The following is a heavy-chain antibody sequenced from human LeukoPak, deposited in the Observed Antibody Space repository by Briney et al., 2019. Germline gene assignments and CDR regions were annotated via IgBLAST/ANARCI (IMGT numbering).Heavy chain of an antibody. CDR3: AKSLQGGSYPFDY. V-gene: IGHV3-73*01. Sequence: PGGSLRLSCAASGFTFSDSAMHWVRQASGKGLEWVGRIRTKANSYATVYAASVKGRFTISRDNSKNTLYLQMNSLRAEDTAVYYCAKSLQGGSYPFDYWGQGTLVTVSS. CDR2: IRTKANSYAT. J-gene: IGHJ4*02. D-gene: IGHD1-26*01. CDR1: GFTFSDSA.